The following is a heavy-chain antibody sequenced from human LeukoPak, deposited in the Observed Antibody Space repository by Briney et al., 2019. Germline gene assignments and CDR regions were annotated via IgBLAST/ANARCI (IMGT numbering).Heavy chain of an antibody. CDR1: GRSISSSSYY. J-gene: IGHJ4*02. CDR3: ARQSRGATLLDY. Sequence: SDTLSLTCTVSGRSISSSSYYWGWIRRPPGKGLEWFVIIYFSGSTNYCPSLKSRVTISVDTSKNQFSLKLSSVTAADTAVYYCARQSRGATLLDYWGQGTLVTVSS. D-gene: IGHD1-26*01. CDR2: IYFSGST. V-gene: IGHV4-39*01.